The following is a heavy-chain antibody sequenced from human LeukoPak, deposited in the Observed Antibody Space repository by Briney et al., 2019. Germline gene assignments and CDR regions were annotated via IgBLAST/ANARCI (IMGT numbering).Heavy chain of an antibody. CDR2: ISFDVSHK. V-gene: IGHV3-30-3*01. D-gene: IGHD1-20*01. CDR1: GFTFSSYA. CDR3: ARGDVTGPLDY. Sequence: PGRSLRLSCAASGFTFSSYAIHWVRQAPGKGLEWVAVISFDVSHKYYTDSVKGRFTVSRDNSKNTLYLQMNSLRSEDTAVYYCARGDVTGPLDYWGQGTLVTVSS. J-gene: IGHJ4*02.